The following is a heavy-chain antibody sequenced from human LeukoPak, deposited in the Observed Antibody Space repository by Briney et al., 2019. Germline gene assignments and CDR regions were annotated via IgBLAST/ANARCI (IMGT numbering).Heavy chain of an antibody. CDR2: IKPSGGST. J-gene: IGHJ4*02. Sequence: ASVKVSCKASGYTFTSYYTHWVRQAPGQGIEWMGIIKPSGGSTLYAQKFQGRVTVTSDMSTSTVYVELSSLSSEDTAVYYCAREVPENFNFDYWGQGTLVTVSS. CDR1: GYTFTSYY. CDR3: AREVPENFNFDY. V-gene: IGHV1-46*01. D-gene: IGHD2/OR15-2a*01.